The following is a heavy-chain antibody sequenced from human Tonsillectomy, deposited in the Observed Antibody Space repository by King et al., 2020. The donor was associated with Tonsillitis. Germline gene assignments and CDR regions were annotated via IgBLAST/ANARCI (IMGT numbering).Heavy chain of an antibody. CDR1: GFTFSSYA. D-gene: IGHD6-13*01. CDR3: ARDPREDSSSWIYYYYYGMDV. CDR2: ISYDGSYK. V-gene: IGHV3-30*04. Sequence: VQLVESGGGVVQPGRSLRLSCAASGFTFSSYAMHWVRQAPGKGLEWVAVISYDGSYKYYADSVKGRFTISRDNSKNTLYLQMNSLRAEDTAVYYCARDPREDSSSWIYYYYYGMDVWGQGTTVTVSS. J-gene: IGHJ6*02.